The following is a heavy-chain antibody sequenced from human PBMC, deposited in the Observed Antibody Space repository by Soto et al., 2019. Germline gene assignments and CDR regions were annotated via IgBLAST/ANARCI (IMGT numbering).Heavy chain of an antibody. V-gene: IGHV3-43*01. Sequence: GGSLRLSCAASGFSFEDYTMHWVRHTPGKGPEWISLISWDGGRTLYSDSVKGRFIISRDNSKNSLYLQMNRPKTEVIAFYFCTRYSYDVLTGQIPYFVHWRQGTLVTVS. J-gene: IGHJ4*02. CDR1: GFSFEDYT. CDR3: TRYSYDVLTGQIPYFVH. CDR2: ISWDGGRT. D-gene: IGHD3-9*01.